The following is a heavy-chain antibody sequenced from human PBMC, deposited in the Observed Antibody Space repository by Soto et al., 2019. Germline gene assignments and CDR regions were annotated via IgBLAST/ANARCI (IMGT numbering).Heavy chain of an antibody. CDR2: VHYTGST. D-gene: IGHD6-13*01. V-gene: IGHV4-59*12. CDR3: ARDGYRLDP. CDR1: GGSISSYY. J-gene: IGHJ5*02. Sequence: SETLSLTCTVSGGSISSYYWSWIRQPPGKGLEWIGYVHYTGSTNYTSPLKSRVTIPVDTSKHQFSLTLSSVTAADTAVYYCARDGYRLDPWGQGTLVTVSS.